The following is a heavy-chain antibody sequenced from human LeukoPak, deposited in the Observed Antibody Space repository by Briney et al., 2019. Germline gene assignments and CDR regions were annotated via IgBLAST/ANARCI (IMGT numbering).Heavy chain of an antibody. J-gene: IGHJ6*03. Sequence: KTSETLSLTCTVSGGSISSYYWSWIRQPPGKGLEWIGYIYYSGSTNYNPSLKSRVTISVDTSKNQFSLKLSSVTAADTAVYYCARDALQGGYDFWSGSSYYYMDVWGKGTTVTVSS. CDR3: ARDALQGGYDFWSGSSYYYMDV. CDR1: GGSISSYY. D-gene: IGHD3-3*01. CDR2: IYYSGST. V-gene: IGHV4-59*01.